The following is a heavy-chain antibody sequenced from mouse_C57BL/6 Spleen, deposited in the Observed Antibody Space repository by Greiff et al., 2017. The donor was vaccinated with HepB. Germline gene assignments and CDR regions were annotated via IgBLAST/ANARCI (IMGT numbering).Heavy chain of an antibody. CDR2: IYPRDGST. V-gene: IGHV1-85*01. D-gene: IGHD1-1*01. CDR3: AFITTVGY. CDR1: GYNFTSYD. J-gene: IGHJ2*01. Sequence: QVQLQQSGPELVKPGASVKLSCKASGYNFTSYDINWVKQRPGQGLEWIGWIYPRDGSTKNNEKFKGKATLTVDTSSSTAYMELHSLTSEDSAVDFCAFITTVGYWGQGTTLTVSS.